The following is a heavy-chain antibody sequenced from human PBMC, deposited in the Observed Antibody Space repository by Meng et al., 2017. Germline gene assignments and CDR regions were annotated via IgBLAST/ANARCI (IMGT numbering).Heavy chain of an antibody. D-gene: IGHD2-15*01. CDR1: GFTVSSNY. Sequence: GESLKISCAASGFTVSSNYMSWVRQAPGKGLEWVSVIYSGGSTYYADSVKGRFTISRDNSKNTLYLQMNSLRVEDTAVYYCARVGGSRIAGFDYWGQGTLVTVSS. CDR2: IYSGGST. CDR3: ARVGGSRIAGFDY. J-gene: IGHJ4*02. V-gene: IGHV3-66*02.